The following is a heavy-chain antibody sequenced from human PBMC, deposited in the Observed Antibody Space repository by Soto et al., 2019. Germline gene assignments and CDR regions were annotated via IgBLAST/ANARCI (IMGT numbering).Heavy chain of an antibody. CDR1: GFTLSGYA. CDR2: LGTSDHNI. J-gene: IGHJ4*02. CDR3: AKTLGEYLYFFDY. V-gene: IGHV3-23*01. D-gene: IGHD3-10*01. Sequence: GGSLRLSCAVSGFTLSGYATSWVRQAPGKGLEWISGLGTSDHNIFYADSVRGRFTISRDNSKNTFYLQMNSLRAEDTAKYYCAKTLGEYLYFFDYWGQGIQVTVSS.